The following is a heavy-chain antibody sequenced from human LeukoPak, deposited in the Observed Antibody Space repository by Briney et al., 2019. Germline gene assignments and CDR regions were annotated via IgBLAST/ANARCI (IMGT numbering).Heavy chain of an antibody. D-gene: IGHD5-12*01. CDR3: ARDNYDWTYYYYGMDV. CDR1: GGSISSSSYY. Sequence: SETLSLTCTVSGGSISSSSYYWGWIRQPPGKGLEWIGSIYYGGSTYYNPSLKSRVTISVDTSKNQFSLKLSSVTAADTAVYYCARDNYDWTYYYYGMDVWGQGTTVTVSS. CDR2: IYYGGST. J-gene: IGHJ6*02. V-gene: IGHV4-39*07.